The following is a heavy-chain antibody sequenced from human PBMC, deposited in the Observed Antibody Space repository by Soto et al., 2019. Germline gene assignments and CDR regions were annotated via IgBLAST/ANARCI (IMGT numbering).Heavy chain of an antibody. CDR3: ARRYGGNFDY. Sequence: SETLSLTCAVSGYSISSSNWWGWIRQPPGKGLEWIGYIYYSGTTYYNPSLKSRVTMSVDTSKNQFSLKLSSVTAADTAGYSCARRYGGNFDYWGGGTLVTVSS. V-gene: IGHV4-28*01. CDR1: GYSISSSNW. J-gene: IGHJ4*02. CDR2: IYYSGTT. D-gene: IGHD1-26*01.